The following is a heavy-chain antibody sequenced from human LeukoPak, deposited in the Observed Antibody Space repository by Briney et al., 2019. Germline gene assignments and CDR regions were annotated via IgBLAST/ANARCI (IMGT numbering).Heavy chain of an antibody. J-gene: IGHJ4*02. CDR1: GFTFSSYS. CDR3: ARKNGLDY. V-gene: IGHV3-48*01. Sequence: GGSLRLSCAASGFTFSSYSMNWVRQAPGKGLEWVSYISSSSSTIYYADSVKGRFTISRDNAKNSLYLQMNSLRAEDTAVYYCARKNGLDYWGQGTLVTVSS. CDR2: ISSSSSTI.